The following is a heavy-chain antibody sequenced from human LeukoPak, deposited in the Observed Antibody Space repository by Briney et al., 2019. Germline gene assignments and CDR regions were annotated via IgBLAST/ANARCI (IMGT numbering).Heavy chain of an antibody. CDR2: ISAYNGNT. J-gene: IGHJ4*02. CDR1: GYTFTSYG. D-gene: IGHD5-12*01. Sequence: GASVKVSCKASGYTFTSYGISWVRQAPGQGLEWMGWISAYNGNTNYAQKLQGRVTMTTDTSTSTAYMELRSLRSDDTAVYYCARDLERWLQSTTSSLGLWGQGTLVTVSS. V-gene: IGHV1-18*01. CDR3: ARDLERWLQSTTSSLGL.